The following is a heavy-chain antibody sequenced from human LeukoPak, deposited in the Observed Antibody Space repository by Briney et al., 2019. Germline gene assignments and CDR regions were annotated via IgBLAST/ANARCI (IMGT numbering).Heavy chain of an antibody. Sequence: VASVKVSCKASGYTFTGYYMHWVRQAPGQGLEWMGWINPNSGGTNYAQKFQGRVTMTRDTSISTAYMELSRLRSDDTAVYYCAPAGVVVAATIDYWGQGTLVTVSS. CDR2: INPNSGGT. CDR1: GYTFTGYY. D-gene: IGHD2-15*01. CDR3: APAGVVVAATIDY. J-gene: IGHJ4*02. V-gene: IGHV1-2*02.